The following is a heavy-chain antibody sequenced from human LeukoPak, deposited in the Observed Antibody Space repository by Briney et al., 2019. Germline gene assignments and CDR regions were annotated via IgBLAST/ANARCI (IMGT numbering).Heavy chain of an antibody. J-gene: IGHJ4*02. CDR3: ARQYDLLAGPYYFDF. CDR1: GYSFNNYW. Sequence: GESLKISCQASGYSFNNYWIAWARHMPGKGLEWMGIVYPGDSDTQYSPSFQGQVTVSADKSVNTAYLQWNSLKASDTAIYYCARQYDLLAGPYYFDFWGQGTLVTVSS. CDR2: VYPGDSDT. D-gene: IGHD3/OR15-3a*01. V-gene: IGHV5-51*01.